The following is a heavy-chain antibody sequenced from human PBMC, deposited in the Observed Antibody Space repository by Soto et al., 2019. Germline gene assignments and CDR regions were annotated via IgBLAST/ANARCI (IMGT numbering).Heavy chain of an antibody. V-gene: IGHV3-23*01. Sequence: PGGSLRLSCAASGFTFSSYAMSWVRQAPGKGLEWVSAISGSGGSTYYADSVKGRFTISRDNSKNTLYPQMNSLRAEDTAVYYCANGFLEGNYYYYYGMDVWGQGTTVTVSS. D-gene: IGHD3-3*01. CDR1: GFTFSSYA. CDR3: ANGFLEGNYYYYYGMDV. CDR2: ISGSGGST. J-gene: IGHJ6*02.